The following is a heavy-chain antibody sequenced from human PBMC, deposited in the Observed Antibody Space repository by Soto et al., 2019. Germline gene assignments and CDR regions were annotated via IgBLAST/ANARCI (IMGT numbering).Heavy chain of an antibody. Sequence: SETLSLTCTVSGVSINTFYWNWIRQAPGKGLEWIAFISYSGTTNYNPSLKSRVTISIDTSRSQFSLKLTSVTAADTAVYYCARRLVATETFDYWGQGTLVTVSS. J-gene: IGHJ4*02. D-gene: IGHD5-12*01. CDR1: GVSINTFY. CDR2: ISYSGTT. V-gene: IGHV4-59*08. CDR3: ARRLVATETFDY.